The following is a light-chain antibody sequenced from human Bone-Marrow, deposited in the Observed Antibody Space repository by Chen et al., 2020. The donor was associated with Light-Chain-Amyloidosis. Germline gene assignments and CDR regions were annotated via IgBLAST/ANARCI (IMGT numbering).Light chain of an antibody. CDR3: QVWDRSSDRPV. J-gene: IGLJ3*02. Sequence: SYFLTQPSSASVAPGHTATIACGGNNIGSTSVHWYQQTPGQAPLLVVYDDSDRPSGIPERLSGSNSGNTATLTISRVEAGDEADYYCQVWDRSSDRPVFGGGTKLTVL. CDR1: NIGSTS. V-gene: IGLV3-21*02. CDR2: DDS.